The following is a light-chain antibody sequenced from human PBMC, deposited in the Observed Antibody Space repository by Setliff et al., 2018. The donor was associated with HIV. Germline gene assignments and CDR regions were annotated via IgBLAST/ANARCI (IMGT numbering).Light chain of an antibody. CDR2: GAS. V-gene: IGKV1-8*01. J-gene: IGKJ4*01. CDR3: QQYRSYPLT. Sequence: AIRMTQSPSSFSPSTGDRVNITCRASQGIGSYLAWYQQKPGKAPKLLMYGASNLQSGVPSRFGGSGSGTDFTLTISCLQSEDFATYYCQQYRSYPLTFGGGTKV. CDR1: QGIGSY.